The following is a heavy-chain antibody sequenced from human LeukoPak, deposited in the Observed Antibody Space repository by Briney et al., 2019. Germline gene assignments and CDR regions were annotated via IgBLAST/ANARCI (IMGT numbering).Heavy chain of an antibody. V-gene: IGHV3-7*01. J-gene: IGHJ6*03. Sequence: PGGSLRLSCAASGFTFSSYWMSWVRQAPGKGLEWVANIKQDGSEKYYVDSVKGRFTISRDNAKNSLYLQMNSLRAEDTAVYYCAGASTMGYHYYYYYYMDVWGKGTTVTVSS. D-gene: IGHD5-18*01. CDR3: AGASTMGYHYYYYYYMDV. CDR1: GFTFSSYW. CDR2: IKQDGSEK.